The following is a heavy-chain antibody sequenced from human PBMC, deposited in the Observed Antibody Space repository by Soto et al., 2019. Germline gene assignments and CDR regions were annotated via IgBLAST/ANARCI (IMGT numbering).Heavy chain of an antibody. Sequence: SETLSLTCTVSYGSISSGGYYWSLLHQHPWKVLEWIGYIYYSVSINYNPSLNSRVTISVGTSKNQFSLSLSSVTAADTAVYYCARPYYDSDGFGLEPWGQGTLVTVSS. CDR2: IYYSVSI. CDR3: ARPYYDSDGFGLEP. J-gene: IGHJ5*02. D-gene: IGHD3-22*01. V-gene: IGHV4-61*08. CDR1: YGSISSGGYY.